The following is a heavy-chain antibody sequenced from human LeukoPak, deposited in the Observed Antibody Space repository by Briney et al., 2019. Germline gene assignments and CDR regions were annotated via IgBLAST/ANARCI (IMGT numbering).Heavy chain of an antibody. Sequence: SETLSLTCAVYGGSLSRYFWSWIRQPPGKGLEWIGEMQHSGSTNYNPTLKSRVTISVDMSKNQFSLKLTSVTAADTAVYYCARDPYNGYYGDDYYYYMDVWGKGTTVTISS. CDR2: MQHSGST. CDR3: ARDPYNGYYGDDYYYYMDV. J-gene: IGHJ6*03. V-gene: IGHV4-34*01. CDR1: GGSLSRYF. D-gene: IGHD4-17*01.